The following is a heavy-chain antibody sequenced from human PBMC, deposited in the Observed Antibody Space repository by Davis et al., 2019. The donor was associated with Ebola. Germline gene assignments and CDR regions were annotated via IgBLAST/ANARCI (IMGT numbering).Heavy chain of an antibody. V-gene: IGHV3-7*01. CDR2: IKQDGSEK. CDR1: GFTFSSYW. J-gene: IGHJ6*02. CDR3: ARPPASLYYGMDV. Sequence: PGGSLRLSCAASGFTFSSYWMSWVRQAPGKGLEWVANIKQDGSEKYYVDSVKGRFTISRDNAKNSLYLQMNSLRAEDTAVYYCARPPASLYYGMDVWGQGTTVTVSS.